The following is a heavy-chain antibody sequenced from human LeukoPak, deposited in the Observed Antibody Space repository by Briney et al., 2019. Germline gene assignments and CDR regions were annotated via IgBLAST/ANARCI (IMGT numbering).Heavy chain of an antibody. CDR2: INPNSGDT. Sequence: GASVKVSCKASGYTFTGYYIHWVRQAPGQGLEWMGWINPNSGDTDYAQEFQGRVTMTSDTSISTAYMDLSRLRSDDTAVYYCARDMDTGPDLFDYWGQGTLVTVSS. D-gene: IGHD5-18*01. J-gene: IGHJ4*02. CDR3: ARDMDTGPDLFDY. CDR1: GYTFTGYY. V-gene: IGHV1-2*02.